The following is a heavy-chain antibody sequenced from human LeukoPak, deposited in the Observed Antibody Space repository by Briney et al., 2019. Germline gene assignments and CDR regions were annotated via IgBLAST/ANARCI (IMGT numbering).Heavy chain of an antibody. CDR2: IYSGGST. Sequence: PGGSLRLSCAVSGFTFSSYGMNWVRQAPGKGLEWVSVIYSGGSTYYADSVKGRFTISRDNSKNTLYLQMNSLRAEDTAVYYCARAHYDSSAKDAFDIWGQGTMVTVSS. V-gene: IGHV3-66*01. CDR3: ARAHYDSSAKDAFDI. J-gene: IGHJ3*02. CDR1: GFTFSSYG. D-gene: IGHD3-22*01.